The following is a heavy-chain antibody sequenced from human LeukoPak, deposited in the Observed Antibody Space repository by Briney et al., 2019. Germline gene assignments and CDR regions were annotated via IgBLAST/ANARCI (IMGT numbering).Heavy chain of an antibody. CDR3: ARAEQMYYYDSSGYYGSDWFDP. J-gene: IGHJ5*02. D-gene: IGHD3-22*01. CDR2: IYYSGST. CDR1: GGSIGSSNYH. Sequence: SETLSLTCSVSGGSIGSSNYHWGWIRQPPGKGLEWIGYIYYSGSTNYNPSPKSRVTISVDTSKNQFSLKLSSVTAADTAVYYCARAEQMYYYDSSGYYGSDWFDPWGQGTLVTVSS. V-gene: IGHV4-61*05.